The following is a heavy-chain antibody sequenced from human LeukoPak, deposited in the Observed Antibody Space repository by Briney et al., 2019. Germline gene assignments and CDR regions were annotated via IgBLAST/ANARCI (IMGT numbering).Heavy chain of an antibody. CDR2: IKGDGSST. D-gene: IGHD4-17*01. Sequence: AGGPLRLSCAASGFTFSTYWMHWVRQAPGKGLVWVARIKGDGSSTIYADSVKGRFTISRDNSKNTLYLKKSSLRAEDTALYYCARASTTVPNRLDHWGRGTLVTVSS. CDR1: GFTFSTYW. CDR3: ARASTTVPNRLDH. V-gene: IGHV3-74*01. J-gene: IGHJ4*02.